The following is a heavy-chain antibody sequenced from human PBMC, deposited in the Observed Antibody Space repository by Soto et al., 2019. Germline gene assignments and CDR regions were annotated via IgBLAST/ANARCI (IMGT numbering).Heavy chain of an antibody. D-gene: IGHD1-7*01. V-gene: IGHV1-18*01. CDR2: ISAYNGNT. J-gene: IGHJ2*01. CDR3: ARSGNYVWYFDL. Sequence: ASVKVSCKPSGYTFTSYGICWVRQAPGQGLEWMGWISAYNGNTNYAQKLQGRVTMTTDTSTSTAYMELRSLRSDDTAVYYCARSGNYVWYFDLWGRGTLVTVSS. CDR1: GYTFTSYG.